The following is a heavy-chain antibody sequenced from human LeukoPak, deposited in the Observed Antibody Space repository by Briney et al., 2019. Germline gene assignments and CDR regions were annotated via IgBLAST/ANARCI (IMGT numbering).Heavy chain of an antibody. D-gene: IGHD5-18*01. V-gene: IGHV4-59*01. Sequence: PSETLSLTCTVSGGSISSYYWSWIRQPPGKGLEWIGYIYYSGSTNYNPSLKSRVTISVDTSKNQFSLKLSSVTAADTAVYYCARGLSGYSYGPFDYWGQGTLVTVSS. CDR3: ARGLSGYSYGPFDY. J-gene: IGHJ4*02. CDR2: IYYSGST. CDR1: GGSISSYY.